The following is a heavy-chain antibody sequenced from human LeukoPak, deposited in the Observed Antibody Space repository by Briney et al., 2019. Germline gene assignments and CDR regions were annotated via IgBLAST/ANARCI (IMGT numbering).Heavy chain of an antibody. J-gene: IGHJ1*01. Sequence: PSETLSLTCAVSGYSISSGYYWGWIRQPPGKGLEWIGTIYHSGSTYYNPSLKSRVTISLDTSKNHFSLKLSSVTAADTAVYYCARVGYCSGGTCYAEYFHHWGQGTLVTVPP. CDR1: GYSISSGYY. V-gene: IGHV4-38-2*01. CDR2: IYHSGST. D-gene: IGHD2-15*01. CDR3: ARVGYCSGGTCYAEYFHH.